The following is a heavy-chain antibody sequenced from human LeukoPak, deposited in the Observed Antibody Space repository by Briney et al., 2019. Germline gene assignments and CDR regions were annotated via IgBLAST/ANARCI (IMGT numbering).Heavy chain of an antibody. CDR2: IFYSGAT. D-gene: IGHD3-10*01. Sequence: SETLSLTCVVSGSSINSNNWWGWIRQPPGKGLEWIGYIFYSGATNYNPSLKSRVTMSIDTSKNQFSLKLSSVTALDTAVYYCARGPEGSGSYYEDYFDYWGQGTLVTVSS. CDR3: ARGPEGSGSYYEDYFDY. V-gene: IGHV4-28*06. J-gene: IGHJ4*02. CDR1: GSSINSNNW.